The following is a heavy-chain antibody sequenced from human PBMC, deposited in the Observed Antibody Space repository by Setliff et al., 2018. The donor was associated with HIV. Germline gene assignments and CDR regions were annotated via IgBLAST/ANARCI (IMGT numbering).Heavy chain of an antibody. Sequence: PSETLSLTCTVPGGSINDQYFSWIRQPPGKGLEWIGSIDYTGSTKHNPSLNSRGTILLDTSKNELSLKLTSVTAADTAVYYCARHNVITYAGLLFDYFYYGMDAWGQGILVTVSS. V-gene: IGHV4-59*11. CDR3: ARHNVITYAGLLFDYFYYGMDA. CDR2: IDYTGST. J-gene: IGHJ5*01. CDR1: GGSINDQY. D-gene: IGHD3-10*01.